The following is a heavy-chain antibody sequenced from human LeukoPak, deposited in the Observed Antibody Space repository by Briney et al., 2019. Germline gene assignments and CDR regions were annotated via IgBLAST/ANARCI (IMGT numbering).Heavy chain of an antibody. Sequence: GGSLRLSCAASGFTFSSYAMSWVRQAPGKGLEWVSAISGSGGSTYYADSVKGRFTTSRDNSKNTLYLQMNSLRAEDTAVYYCAKDSSVPYDYIWGSYRYPDYWGQGTLVTVSS. V-gene: IGHV3-23*01. D-gene: IGHD3-16*02. CDR2: ISGSGGST. CDR1: GFTFSSYA. CDR3: AKDSSVPYDYIWGSYRYPDY. J-gene: IGHJ4*02.